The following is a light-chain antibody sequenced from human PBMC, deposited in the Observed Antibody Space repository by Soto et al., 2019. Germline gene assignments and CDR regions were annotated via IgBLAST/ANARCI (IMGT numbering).Light chain of an antibody. CDR3: MEGVQTPIT. V-gene: IGKV2-28*01. Sequence: DIVMTQSPLSLPVTPGEPASISCRSSQSLLHSNGYNYLDWYLQKPGRSPQLLNYLGSNRASEVQDRFSGSGSGTDFTLKISRVEAEHVGVYYCMEGVQTPITFGGGTKVELK. CDR2: LGS. J-gene: IGKJ4*02. CDR1: QSLLHSNGYNY.